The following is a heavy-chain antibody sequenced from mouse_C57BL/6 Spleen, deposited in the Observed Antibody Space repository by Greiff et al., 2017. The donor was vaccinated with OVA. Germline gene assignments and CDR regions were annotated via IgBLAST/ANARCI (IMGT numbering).Heavy chain of an antibody. CDR2: IYPGSGST. V-gene: IGHV1-55*01. D-gene: IGHD2-14*01. J-gene: IGHJ2*01. Sequence: QVHVKQSGAELVKPGASVKMSCKASGYTFTSYWITWVKQRPGQGLEWIGDIYPGSGSTNYNEKFKSKATLTVDTSSSTAYMQLSSLTSEDSAVYYCARGVRDYFDYWGQGTTLTVSS. CDR1: GYTFTSYW. CDR3: ARGVRDYFDY.